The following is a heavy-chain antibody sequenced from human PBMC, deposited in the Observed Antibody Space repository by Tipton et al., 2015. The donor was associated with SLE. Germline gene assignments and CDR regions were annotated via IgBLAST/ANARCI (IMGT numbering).Heavy chain of an antibody. CDR1: GASISSGPYL. D-gene: IGHD6-13*01. V-gene: IGHV4-61*09. J-gene: IGHJ3*02. CDR2: IYTNGTT. CDR3: ATWIAAAGNDAFDI. Sequence: TLSLTCTVSGASISSGPYLWTSIRQSAGKGLEWIGYIYTNGTTNYNPSLKSRVTISVDTSKNQFSLKLSSVTAADTAVYYCATWIAAAGNDAFDIWGQGTMVTVSS.